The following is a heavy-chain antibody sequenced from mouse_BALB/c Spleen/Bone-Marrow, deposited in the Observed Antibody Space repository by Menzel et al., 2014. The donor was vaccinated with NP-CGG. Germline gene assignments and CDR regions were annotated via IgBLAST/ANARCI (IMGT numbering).Heavy chain of an antibody. CDR1: GYTFTSYW. D-gene: IGHD2-1*01. CDR3: ASPYGNYDAMDY. Sequence: VQGVESGAELAKPGASVKMSCKTSGYTFTSYWMHWVKQRPGQGLEWIGYINPSTGYTEYSQKFKDKATLTADKSSSTAYMQLSSLTSEDSAVYYCASPYGNYDAMDYWGQGTSVTVSS. CDR2: INPSTGYT. V-gene: IGHV1-7*01. J-gene: IGHJ4*01.